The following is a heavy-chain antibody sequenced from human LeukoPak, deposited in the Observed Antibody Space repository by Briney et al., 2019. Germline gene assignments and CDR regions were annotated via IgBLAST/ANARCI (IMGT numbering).Heavy chain of an antibody. J-gene: IGHJ4*02. D-gene: IGHD3-10*01. Sequence: SETLSLTCAVSGYSISSGYYWGWIRPPPGKGLEWIGSIYHSGSACYNPSLKSRVTISVDTSKNQFSLKLSSVTAADTAVYYCARQGFGKAFDYWGQGTLVTVPS. V-gene: IGHV4-38-2*01. CDR2: IYHSGSA. CDR3: ARQGFGKAFDY. CDR1: GYSISSGYY.